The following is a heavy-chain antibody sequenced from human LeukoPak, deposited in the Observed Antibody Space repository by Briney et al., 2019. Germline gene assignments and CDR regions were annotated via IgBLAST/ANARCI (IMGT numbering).Heavy chain of an antibody. D-gene: IGHD2-2*02. V-gene: IGHV4-31*03. CDR2: IYYSGST. J-gene: IGHJ6*02. Sequence: SQTLSLTCTVSGGSISCGGYYWSWIRQHPGKGLEWIGYIYYSGSTYYNPSLKSRVTISVDTSKNQFSLKLSSVTAADTAVYYCARDLGDCSSTSCYTPHSGMDVWGQGTTVTVSS. CDR3: ARDLGDCSSTSCYTPHSGMDV. CDR1: GGSISCGGYY.